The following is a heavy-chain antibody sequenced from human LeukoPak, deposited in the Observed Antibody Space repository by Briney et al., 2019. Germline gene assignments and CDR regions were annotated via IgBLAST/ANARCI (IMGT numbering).Heavy chain of an antibody. J-gene: IGHJ4*02. V-gene: IGHV3-23*01. CDR1: GFTFSSYG. D-gene: IGHD5-18*01. Sequence: GGSLRLSCAASGFTFSSYGMSWARQAPGKGLEWVSAISGSGGSTYYADSVKGRFTISRDNSKNTLYLQMNSLRAEDTAVYYCAKDPFSEVIQLWPDWGQGTLVTVSS. CDR2: ISGSGGST. CDR3: AKDPFSEVIQLWPD.